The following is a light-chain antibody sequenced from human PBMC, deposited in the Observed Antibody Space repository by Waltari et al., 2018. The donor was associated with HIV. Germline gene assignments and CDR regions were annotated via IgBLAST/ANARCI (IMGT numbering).Light chain of an antibody. CDR2: EVI. CDR1: SSAFGISNY. CDR3: TSYTSNDTLL. V-gene: IGLV2-14*01. Sequence: HSALTQPASVSASPGQSITISCTGTSSAFGISNYVSWYQQHPGTVPKVIISEVISRPSVVSDRFSGSKSGNTASLTISGLQPEDEADYYCTSYTSNDTLLFGGGTKVTVL. J-gene: IGLJ2*01.